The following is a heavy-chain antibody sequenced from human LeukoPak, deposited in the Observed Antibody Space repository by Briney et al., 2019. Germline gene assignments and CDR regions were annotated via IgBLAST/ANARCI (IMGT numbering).Heavy chain of an antibody. Sequence: ASVKVSFKASGYTFTSYGISWVRQAPGQGLEWMGWISAYNGNTNYAQKLQGRVTMTTDTSTSTAYMELRRLRSDDTAVYYCARSGLTVVDLDSFDPWGQGTLVTVSS. CDR3: ARSGLTVVDLDSFDP. D-gene: IGHD4-23*01. J-gene: IGHJ5*02. CDR1: GYTFTSYG. CDR2: ISAYNGNT. V-gene: IGHV1-18*01.